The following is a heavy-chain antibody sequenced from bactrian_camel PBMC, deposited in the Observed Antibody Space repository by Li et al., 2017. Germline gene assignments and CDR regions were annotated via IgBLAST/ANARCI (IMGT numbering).Heavy chain of an antibody. V-gene: IGHV3S55*01. Sequence: HVQLVESGGGSVQPGGSLRLSCSASEYTSGRDCMGWFRQAPGKEREAVAAQRDAATYYADSVKGRFSISRDIASRTLYLQMSNLKPEDTAMYYCAADLRYDCYSGSWLRAQHKGDLGYWGQGTQVTVS. D-gene: IGHD3*01. CDR1: EYTSGRDC. CDR3: AADLRYDCYSGSWLRAQHKGDLGY. J-gene: IGHJ6*01. CDR2: QRDAAT.